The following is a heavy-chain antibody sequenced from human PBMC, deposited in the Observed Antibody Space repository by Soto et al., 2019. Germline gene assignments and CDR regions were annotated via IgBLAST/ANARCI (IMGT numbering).Heavy chain of an antibody. V-gene: IGHV4-59*01. D-gene: IGHD2-21*02. CDR2: IYYSGST. Sequence: PSETLSLTCTVSGGSISSYYWSWIRQPPGKGLEWIGYIYYSGSTNYNPSLKSRVTISVDTSKNQFSLKLSSVTAADTAVYYCARSAYCGGDCQTDYFDYWGQGTLLTVAS. CDR1: GGSISSYY. CDR3: ARSAYCGGDCQTDYFDY. J-gene: IGHJ4*02.